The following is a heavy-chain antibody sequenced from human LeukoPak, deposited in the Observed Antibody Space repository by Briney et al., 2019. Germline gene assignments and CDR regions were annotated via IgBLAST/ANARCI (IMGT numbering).Heavy chain of an antibody. J-gene: IGHJ4*02. V-gene: IGHV3-74*01. Sequence: GGSLRLSCAASGFTFSSYWVHWVRQAPGKGLVWVSRINSDGTTSYADSVKGRFTISRDNAKNTLYLQMNSLRAEDTAVYYCARDGSLPDYWGQGTLVTVSS. CDR3: ARDGSLPDY. CDR2: INSDGTT. CDR1: GFTFSSYW.